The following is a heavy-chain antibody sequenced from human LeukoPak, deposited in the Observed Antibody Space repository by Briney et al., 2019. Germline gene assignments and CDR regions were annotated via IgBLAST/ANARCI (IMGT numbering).Heavy chain of an antibody. V-gene: IGHV3-74*01. Sequence: PGGSLRLSCAASGFTFSSYGMHWVRHAQGKGLVWVSRINSDGSSTSYADSVKGRFTISRDNAKNTLYLQMNSLRAEDTAVYYCARDRKILTGYYDFDYWGQGTLVTVSS. CDR3: ARDRKILTGYYDFDY. CDR1: GFTFSSYG. J-gene: IGHJ4*02. D-gene: IGHD3-9*01. CDR2: INSDGSST.